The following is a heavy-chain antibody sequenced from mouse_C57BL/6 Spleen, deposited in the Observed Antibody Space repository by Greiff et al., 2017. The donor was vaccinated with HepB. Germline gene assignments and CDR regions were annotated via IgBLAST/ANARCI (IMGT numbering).Heavy chain of an antibody. Sequence: QVHVKQSGAELVRPGASVTLSCKASGYTFTDYEMHWVKQTPVHGLEWIGAIDPETGGTAYNQKFKGKAILTADKSSSTAYMELRSLTSEDSAVYYCTRQLRLGFAYWGQGTLVTVSA. CDR2: IDPETGGT. V-gene: IGHV1-15*01. CDR1: GYTFTDYE. CDR3: TRQLRLGFAY. J-gene: IGHJ3*01. D-gene: IGHD3-2*02.